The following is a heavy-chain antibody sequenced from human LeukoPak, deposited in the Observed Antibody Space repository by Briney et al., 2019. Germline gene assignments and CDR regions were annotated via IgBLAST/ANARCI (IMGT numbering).Heavy chain of an antibody. D-gene: IGHD6-19*01. CDR3: ARGAVAGNFDY. CDR2: ISPYIGNT. CDR1: GYTFTKYD. V-gene: IGHV1-18*01. Sequence: GASVKVSCKASGYTFTKYDIHWVRHAPGQGLEWMGWISPYIGNTYYSQKLQGRVTMTTDTSTSTAYMELRSLRSDDTAVYYCARGAVAGNFDYWGQGTLVTVSS. J-gene: IGHJ4*02.